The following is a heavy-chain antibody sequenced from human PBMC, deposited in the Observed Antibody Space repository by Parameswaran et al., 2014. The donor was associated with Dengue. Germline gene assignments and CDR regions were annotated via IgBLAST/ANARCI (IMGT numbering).Heavy chain of an antibody. J-gene: IGHJ4*02. CDR3: ARDRGSYCTNGICSSGSD. CDR2: IGVYNGNT. Sequence: WVRQAPGQGLEWMGWIGVYNGNTKYAQKFQGRVTMTADTATTTAYMELRSLRSDDTALYYCARDRGSYCTNGICSSGSDWGQGTLVTVSS. V-gene: IGHV1-18*01. D-gene: IGHD2-8*01.